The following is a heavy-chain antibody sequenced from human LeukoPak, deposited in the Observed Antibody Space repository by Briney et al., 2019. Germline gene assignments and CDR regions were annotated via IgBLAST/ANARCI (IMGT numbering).Heavy chain of an antibody. CDR2: ISNSGGSL. CDR3: AKARGSSWYEFDC. V-gene: IGHV3-23*01. D-gene: IGHD6-13*01. J-gene: IGHJ4*02. CDR1: GFAFSSYG. Sequence: PGGSLRLSCAASGFAFSSYGMSWVRQAPGKGLEWVSAISNSGGSLYHADSVKGRLTISRDNFKNTLYLQMNSLRAEDTALYYCAKARGSSWYEFDCWGQGTLVTVSP.